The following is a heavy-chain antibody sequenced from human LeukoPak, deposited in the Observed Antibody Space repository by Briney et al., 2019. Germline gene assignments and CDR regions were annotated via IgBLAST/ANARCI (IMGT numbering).Heavy chain of an antibody. CDR1: GFPFSVYE. Sequence: PGGSLRLSCAVSGFPFSVYEMNWVRQAPGKGLEWVSNIGSSGTTIYYEDSVGGRFYISRDNAKSSLYLQMNSLRVADTAVYYCALLAVPSDFDYWGQGALVTVSS. J-gene: IGHJ4*02. D-gene: IGHD6-19*01. CDR2: IGSSGTTI. V-gene: IGHV3-48*03. CDR3: ALLAVPSDFDY.